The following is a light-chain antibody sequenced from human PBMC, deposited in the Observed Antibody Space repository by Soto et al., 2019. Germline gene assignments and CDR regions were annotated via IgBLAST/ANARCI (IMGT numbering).Light chain of an antibody. CDR2: DSS. Sequence: EIELTQSPATLSLSPGETATLSCRASQNVDKFLAWYQQRPGQPPRLLIFDSSNRATGVPVRFSGSGSGTVFTLTISGLEPEDFALYYCQPYNNWPLTFGGGTKVDIK. CDR3: QPYNNWPLT. J-gene: IGKJ4*01. CDR1: QNVDKF. V-gene: IGKV3-11*01.